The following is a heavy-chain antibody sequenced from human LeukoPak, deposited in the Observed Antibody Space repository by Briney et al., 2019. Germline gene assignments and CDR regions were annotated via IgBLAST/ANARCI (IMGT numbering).Heavy chain of an antibody. V-gene: IGHV4-4*07. CDR3: ARGPYSSSSEWFDP. J-gene: IGHJ5*02. CDR1: GGSISSYY. CDR2: IYTSGST. D-gene: IGHD6-6*01. Sequence: PSETLSLTCTVSGGSISSYYWSWIRQPAGKGLEWIGRIYTSGSTNYNPSLKSRVTVSVDTSKNQFSLKLSSVTAADTAVYYCARGPYSSSSEWFDPWGQGTLVTVSS.